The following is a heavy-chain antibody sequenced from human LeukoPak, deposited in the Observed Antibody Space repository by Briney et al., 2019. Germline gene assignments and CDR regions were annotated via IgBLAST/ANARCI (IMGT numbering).Heavy chain of an antibody. CDR2: IYYSGST. D-gene: IGHD6-19*01. J-gene: IGHJ4*02. CDR1: GGSISSGGYY. V-gene: IGHV4-31*03. Sequence: PSQTLSLTCTVSGGSISSGGYYWSWIRQHPGKGLEWIGYIYYSGSTYYNPSLKSRVTISVDTSKNQFSLKLSSVTAADTAVYYCARFLTGGWFTLDYWGQGTLVTVSS. CDR3: ARFLTGGWFTLDY.